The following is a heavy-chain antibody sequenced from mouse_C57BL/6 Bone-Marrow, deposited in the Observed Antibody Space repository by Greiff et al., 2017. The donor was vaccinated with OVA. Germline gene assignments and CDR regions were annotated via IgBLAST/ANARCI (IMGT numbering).Heavy chain of an antibody. CDR2: ILPGSGST. J-gene: IGHJ3*01. Sequence: QVQLQQSGAELMKPGASVKLSCKATGYTFTGYWIEWVKQRPGHGLEWIGEILPGSGSTNYNEKFKGKATFTVDTSSNTAYMQLTSLTTEDSDSYKWACLGGNYVGFAYWGQGTLVTVAA. V-gene: IGHV1-9*01. D-gene: IGHD2-1*01. CDR1: GYTFTGYW. CDR3: ACLGGNYVGFAY.